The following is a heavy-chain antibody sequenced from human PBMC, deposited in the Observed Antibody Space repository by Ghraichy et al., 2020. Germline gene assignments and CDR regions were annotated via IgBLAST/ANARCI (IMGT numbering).Heavy chain of an antibody. CDR2: IIPIFGTA. J-gene: IGHJ4*02. CDR1: GGTFSSYA. V-gene: IGHV1-69*13. Sequence: SVKVSCKASGGTFSSYAISWVRQAPGQGLEWMGGIIPIFGTANYAQKFQGRVTITADESTSTAYMELSSLRSEDTAVYYCASNHNGITGTPVLFDYWGQGTLVTVSS. D-gene: IGHD1-7*01. CDR3: ASNHNGITGTPVLFDY.